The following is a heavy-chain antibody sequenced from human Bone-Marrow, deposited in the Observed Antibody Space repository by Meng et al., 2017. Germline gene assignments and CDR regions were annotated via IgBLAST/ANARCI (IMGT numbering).Heavy chain of an antibody. CDR3: ARDVEGIVGANAFDI. CDR2: IYHSGST. Sequence: SCAVSGGSISSSNWWSWVRQPPGKGLEWIGEIYHSGSTNYNPSLKSRVTISVDKSKNQFSLKLSSVTAADTAVYYCARDVEGIVGANAFDIWGQGTMVTVSS. CDR1: GGSISSSNW. D-gene: IGHD1-26*01. J-gene: IGHJ3*02. V-gene: IGHV4-4*02.